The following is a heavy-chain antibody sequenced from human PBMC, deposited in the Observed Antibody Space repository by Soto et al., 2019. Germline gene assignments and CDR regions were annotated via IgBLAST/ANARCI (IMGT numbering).Heavy chain of an antibody. V-gene: IGHV5-10-1*01. CDR1: GYSFTSYW. CDR3: ARRGGSNDYYYYGMDV. Sequence: GGALKISCKGSGYSFTSYWISWVRPMPGKGLEWMGRIDPSDSYTNYSPSFQGHVTISADKSISTAYLQWSSLKASDTAMYYCARRGGSNDYYYYGMDVWGQGTTVTVSS. D-gene: IGHD6-13*01. CDR2: IDPSDSYT. J-gene: IGHJ6*02.